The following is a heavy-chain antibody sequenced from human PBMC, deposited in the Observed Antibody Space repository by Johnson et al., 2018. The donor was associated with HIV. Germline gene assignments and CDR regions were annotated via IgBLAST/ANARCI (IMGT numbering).Heavy chain of an antibody. Sequence: QMQLVESGGGLVKPGGSLRLSCAASGFTFRDYDMSWNRQAPGKGLEWISYISSTSSTIDYVDSVKGRFTISRDNSKNTLYLQMNSLRAEDTAVYYCAKDLFTEREDDVFDVWGQGTMVTVSS. V-gene: IGHV3-11*04. J-gene: IGHJ3*01. D-gene: IGHD1-26*01. CDR3: AKDLFTEREDDVFDV. CDR1: GFTFRDYD. CDR2: ISSTSSTI.